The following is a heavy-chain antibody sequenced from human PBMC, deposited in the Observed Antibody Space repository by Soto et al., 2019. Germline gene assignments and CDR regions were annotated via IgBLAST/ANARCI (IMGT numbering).Heavy chain of an antibody. CDR3: AKDYDYGDYLPFDY. J-gene: IGHJ4*02. CDR1: GFSFRDYG. V-gene: IGHV3-23*01. D-gene: IGHD4-17*01. Sequence: EVQLLEAGGGLVQPGGSLRLSCAASGFSFRDYGMSWVRQAPGKGLEWLSAIIGIGDKAYYADSVRGRFTISRDTSKNTLYLQLNDLGAEDTAIYYCAKDYDYGDYLPFDYWGQGTLVTVSS. CDR2: IIGIGDKA.